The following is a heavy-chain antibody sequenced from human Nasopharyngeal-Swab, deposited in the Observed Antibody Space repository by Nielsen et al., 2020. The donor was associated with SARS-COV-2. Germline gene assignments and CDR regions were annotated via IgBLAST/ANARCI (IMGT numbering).Heavy chain of an antibody. CDR2: IYYSGST. Sequence: WIRQPPGQGLEWIGYIYYSGSTNYNPSLKSRVTISVDTSKNQFSLKLSSVTAADTAVYYCARGPRVADYYYYYMDVWGKGTTVTVSS. J-gene: IGHJ6*03. V-gene: IGHV4-59*12. CDR3: ARGPRVADYYYYYMDV. D-gene: IGHD2-15*01.